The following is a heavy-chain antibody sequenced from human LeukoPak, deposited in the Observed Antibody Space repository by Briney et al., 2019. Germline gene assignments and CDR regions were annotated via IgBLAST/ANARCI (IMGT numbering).Heavy chain of an antibody. D-gene: IGHD5-24*01. CDR3: ARRDGYNLGY. Sequence: GESLKISCKGSGYNFNIQWIGWVRQMPGRGLEWMGIIYPGDSDTRYSPSFQGQVTISADKSISTAYLQWSSLKASDTAMYYCARRDGYNLGYWGQGTLVTVSS. V-gene: IGHV5-51*01. CDR2: IYPGDSDT. J-gene: IGHJ4*02. CDR1: GYNFNIQW.